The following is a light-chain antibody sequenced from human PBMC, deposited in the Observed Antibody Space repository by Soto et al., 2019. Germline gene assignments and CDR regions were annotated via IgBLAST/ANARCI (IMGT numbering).Light chain of an antibody. CDR3: QQFIDGWT. CDR1: QSINNR. V-gene: IGKV1-5*01. J-gene: IGKJ1*01. Sequence: IQMTPPPSTLSASIGDRVTMTCRASQSINNRLAWYQQMPGKAPNLLIYDASSLESGVPSRFRGSGSETEFTLTISGLQPDDFATYYCQQFIDGWTLGQGTKVDIK. CDR2: DAS.